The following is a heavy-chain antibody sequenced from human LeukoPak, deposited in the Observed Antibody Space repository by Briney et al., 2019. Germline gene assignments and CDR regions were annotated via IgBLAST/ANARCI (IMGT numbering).Heavy chain of an antibody. CDR1: GGSISSSSYY. CDR3: ARPKGYCSGGSCYQSFDY. Sequence: SETLSLTCTVSGGSISSSSYYWGWIRQPPGKGLEWIGSIYYSGSTYYNPSLKSRVTISVDTSKNQCSLKLSSVTAADTAVYYCARPKGYCSGGSCYQSFDYWGQGTLVTVSS. D-gene: IGHD2-15*01. V-gene: IGHV4-39*01. CDR2: IYYSGST. J-gene: IGHJ4*02.